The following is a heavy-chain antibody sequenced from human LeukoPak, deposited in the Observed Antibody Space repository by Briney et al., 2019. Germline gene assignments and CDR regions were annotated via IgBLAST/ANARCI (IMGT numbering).Heavy chain of an antibody. V-gene: IGHV3-30*01. CDR2: ISYDGSNK. J-gene: IGHJ4*02. Sequence: GGSLRLSCSASGFTFSSYARHWVRQAPGKRLEWVAVISYDGSNKYYADSVKGRFTISRDNSKNTLYLQMNSLRAEDTAVYYCARDGWELLQRPYYFDYWGQGTLVTVSS. D-gene: IGHD1-26*01. CDR1: GFTFSSYA. CDR3: ARDGWELLQRPYYFDY.